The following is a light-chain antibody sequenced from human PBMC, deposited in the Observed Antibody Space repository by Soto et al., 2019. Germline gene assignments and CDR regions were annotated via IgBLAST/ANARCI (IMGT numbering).Light chain of an antibody. V-gene: IGLV2-14*01. CDR2: EVI. J-gene: IGLJ1*01. CDR3: SSSTSSNTFV. Sequence: QSVLNQPASVSGAPGQSITIYCTGTNSDVNYVSWHQQHPGKAPKLMIYEVINRSSGVSTRFSGSKSGNTASLTISGLQAEDEADYYCSSSTSSNTFVFGTGTKVTVL. CDR1: NSDVNY.